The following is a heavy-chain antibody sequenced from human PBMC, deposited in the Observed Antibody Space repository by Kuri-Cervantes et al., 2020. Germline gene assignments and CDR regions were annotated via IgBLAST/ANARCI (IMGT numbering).Heavy chain of an antibody. D-gene: IGHD3-10*02. CDR3: ARVHYVGRDGYYYYYMDV. V-gene: IGHV1-2*02. J-gene: IGHJ6*03. Sequence: ASVKVSCKASGYTFTGYYMHWVRQAPGQGLEWMGWINPNSGGTNYAQKFQGRVTMTTDTSKSTAYMELRSLRSDDTAVYYCARVHYVGRDGYYYYYMDVWGKGTTVTVSS. CDR1: GYTFTGYY. CDR2: INPNSGGT.